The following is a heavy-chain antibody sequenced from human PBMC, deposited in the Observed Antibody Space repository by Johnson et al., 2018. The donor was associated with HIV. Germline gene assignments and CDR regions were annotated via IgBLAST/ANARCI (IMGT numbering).Heavy chain of an antibody. V-gene: IGHV3-20*04. CDR2: INWNGGST. CDR3: ARDLHAFDI. J-gene: IGHJ3*02. CDR1: GFNFNDYG. Sequence: VQLVESGGGVVWPGGSLRLSCAASGFNFNDYGMTWVRQVTGKGLEWVSGINWNGGSTGYADSVKGRFTISRNNAKSSLYLQINDLRAEDTAFYYCARDLHAFDIWGQGAMVTVSS.